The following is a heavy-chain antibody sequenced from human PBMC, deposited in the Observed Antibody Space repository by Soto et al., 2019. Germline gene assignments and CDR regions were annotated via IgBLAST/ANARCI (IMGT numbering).Heavy chain of an antibody. D-gene: IGHD2-15*01. CDR2: INAGNGNT. Sequence: ASVKVSCKASGYTFTSYAMHWVRQAPGQRLEWMGWINAGNGNTKYSQKFQGRVTITRDTSASTAYMELSSLRSEDTAVYYCARDGYCSGGSCSASFDYWGQGTLVTVSS. J-gene: IGHJ4*02. V-gene: IGHV1-3*01. CDR1: GYTFTSYA. CDR3: ARDGYCSGGSCSASFDY.